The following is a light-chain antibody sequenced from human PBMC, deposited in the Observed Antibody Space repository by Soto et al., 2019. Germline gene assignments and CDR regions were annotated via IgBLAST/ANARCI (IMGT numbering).Light chain of an antibody. CDR3: QQYGSSPWT. J-gene: IGKJ1*01. V-gene: IGKV3-20*01. CDR2: GAS. Sequence: EIVLTQSRGILSLSTGERATLSCRASQSVSSSYLAWYQQEPGQAPRPLIYGASSRAIGIPDRFSGSGSGTDFTLTISRLEPEDFAVYYCQQYGSSPWTFGQGTKV. CDR1: QSVSSSY.